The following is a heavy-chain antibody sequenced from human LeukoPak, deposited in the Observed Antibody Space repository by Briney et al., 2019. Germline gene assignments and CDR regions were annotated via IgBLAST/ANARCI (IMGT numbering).Heavy chain of an antibody. D-gene: IGHD3-10*01. V-gene: IGHV3-7*01. CDR1: GFTFSSYA. CDR2: IKQDGSEK. Sequence: GGSLRLSCAASGFTFSSYAMSWVRQAPGKGLEWVANIKQDGSEKYYVDSVKGRFTISRDNAKNSLYLQMNSLRAEDTAVYYCARESWGSGSYYFDYWGQGTLVTVSS. J-gene: IGHJ4*02. CDR3: ARESWGSGSYYFDY.